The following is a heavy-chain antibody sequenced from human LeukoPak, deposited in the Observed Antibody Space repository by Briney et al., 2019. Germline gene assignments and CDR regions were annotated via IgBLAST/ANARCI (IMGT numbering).Heavy chain of an antibody. CDR1: GGSISSYY. D-gene: IGHD3-10*01. J-gene: IGHJ2*01. CDR3: ARGYGSGSYYKSGWYFDL. CDR2: IYYSGST. Sequence: SETLSLTCTVSGGSISSYYWSWIRQPPGKGLEWIGYIYYSGSTNYNPSLKSRVTISVDTSKNQFSLKLSSVTAADTAVYYCARGYGSGSYYKSGWYFDLWGRGTLVTVSS. V-gene: IGHV4-59*12.